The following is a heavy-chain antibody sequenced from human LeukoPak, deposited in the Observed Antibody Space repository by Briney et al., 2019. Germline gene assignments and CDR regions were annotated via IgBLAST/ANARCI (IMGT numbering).Heavy chain of an antibody. CDR1: GFTFSSYG. J-gene: IGHJ4*02. Sequence: GRSLRLSCAASGFTFSSYGMHWVRQAPGKGLEWVAVIWYDGSNKYYADSVKGRFTISRDNSKNTLYLQMNGLRAEDTAVYYCARDSSSSWYWGDYWGQGTLVTVSS. D-gene: IGHD6-13*01. CDR2: IWYDGSNK. V-gene: IGHV3-33*01. CDR3: ARDSSSSWYWGDY.